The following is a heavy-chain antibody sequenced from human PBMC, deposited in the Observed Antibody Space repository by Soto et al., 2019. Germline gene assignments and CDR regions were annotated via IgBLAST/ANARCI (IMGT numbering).Heavy chain of an antibody. Sequence: GESLKISCKGSGYSFTSYWSNGVGQMPGKCLEWMGIIYPGDSDTRYSPSFQGQVTISADKSIDTAYLQWRSLKASDTAVYYCVRDSDQLLSGFYYYYGMDVWGQGTTVTVSS. CDR2: IYPGDSDT. V-gene: IGHV5-51*01. CDR3: VRDSDQLLSGFYYYYGMDV. J-gene: IGHJ6*02. CDR1: GYSFTSYW. D-gene: IGHD2-2*01.